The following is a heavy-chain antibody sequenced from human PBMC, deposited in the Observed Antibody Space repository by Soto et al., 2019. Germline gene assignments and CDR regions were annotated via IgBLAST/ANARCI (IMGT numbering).Heavy chain of an antibody. CDR3: AREYYGFLTGSYTDY. Sequence: EVQLVESGGDLVQRGGSLRLSCAASGFPFSSYWMHWVRHTPGKGLDWVARISGDGVTTYYADSVTGRFTVSRDNAKNILSLQICGLRAEDTAVYYCAREYYGFLTGSYTDYWGQGTLVSVSS. V-gene: IGHV3-74*01. CDR2: ISGDGVTT. CDR1: GFPFSSYW. J-gene: IGHJ4*02. D-gene: IGHD3-9*01.